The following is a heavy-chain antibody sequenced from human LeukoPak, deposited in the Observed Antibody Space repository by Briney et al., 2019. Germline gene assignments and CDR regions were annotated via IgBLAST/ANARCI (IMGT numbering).Heavy chain of an antibody. Sequence: GGSLRLSCVASGFSFRSYGVHWVRQAPGKGLEWVAFIRYDGIIKYYADSVKGRFTISRDNSKNTLYLQMNSLRAEDTAVYYCAKDVGGTYDYVWGSYRHDAFDIWGQGTMVTVSS. CDR1: GFSFRSYG. V-gene: IGHV3-30*02. D-gene: IGHD3-16*02. J-gene: IGHJ3*02. CDR2: IRYDGIIK. CDR3: AKDVGGTYDYVWGSYRHDAFDI.